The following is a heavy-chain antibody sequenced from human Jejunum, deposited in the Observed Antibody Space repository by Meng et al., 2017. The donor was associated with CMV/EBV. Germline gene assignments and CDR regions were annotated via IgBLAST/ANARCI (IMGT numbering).Heavy chain of an antibody. J-gene: IGHJ6*02. CDR1: YSFRTHW. Sequence: YSFRTHWMGWVGQMPGKGLEWVSYISSSSNYIYYADSMKGRFTISRDNSKNTLYLQMNSLRPEDTAVYYCAISTVTDGGWGGLDVWGQGTTVTVSS. CDR2: ISSSSNYI. V-gene: IGHV3-21*01. D-gene: IGHD4-11*01. CDR3: AISTVTDGGWGGLDV.